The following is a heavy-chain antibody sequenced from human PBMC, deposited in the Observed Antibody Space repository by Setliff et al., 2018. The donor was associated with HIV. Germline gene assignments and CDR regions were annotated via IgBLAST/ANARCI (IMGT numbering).Heavy chain of an antibody. J-gene: IGHJ4*02. D-gene: IGHD3-10*01. CDR1: SDFVSGDDFY. CDR3: AKMVRGSLSARRMYYFDS. CDR2: VYYNGIT. V-gene: IGHV4-30-4*01. Sequence: KASETLSLTCTVSSDFVSGDDFYWSWIRQAPGRGLEWIGYVYYNGITHYNPPLKSRLTISIDTSGRRFSLNLTSVTALDTAVYFCAKMVRGSLSARRMYYFDSWGQGTMVTVSS.